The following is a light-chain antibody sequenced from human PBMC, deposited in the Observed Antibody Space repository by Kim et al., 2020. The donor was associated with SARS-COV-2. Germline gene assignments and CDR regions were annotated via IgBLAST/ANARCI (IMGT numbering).Light chain of an antibody. CDR3: QQSYSTLGS. J-gene: IGKJ2*04. CDR1: QSISTY. CDR2: ASS. Sequence: ASVGDRVTITCRASQSISTYLNWYQQKPGKAPKLLIYASSTLQRGVPSRFSASGSGTDFTLTIGSLQPEDFATYYCQQSYSTLGSFGQGTKLEI. V-gene: IGKV1-39*01.